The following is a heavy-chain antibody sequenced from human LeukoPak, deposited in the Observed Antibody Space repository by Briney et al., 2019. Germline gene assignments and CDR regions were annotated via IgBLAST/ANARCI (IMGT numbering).Heavy chain of an antibody. Sequence: TXXVXXGXIXXXGYYWSWVRQHPGKGLEWIGYIYYSGSTYYNPSLKSRVTISVDTSKNQFSLKLSSVTAADTAVYYCARGGSYGNHDYWGQGTLVTVSS. CDR3: ARGGSYGNHDY. CDR2: IYYSGST. CDR1: XGXIXXXGYY. J-gene: IGHJ4*02. D-gene: IGHD5-18*01. V-gene: IGHV4-31*02.